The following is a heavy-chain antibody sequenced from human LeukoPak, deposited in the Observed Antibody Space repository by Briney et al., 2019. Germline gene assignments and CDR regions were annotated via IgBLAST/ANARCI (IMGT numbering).Heavy chain of an antibody. J-gene: IGHJ4*02. Sequence: PGRSLRLSCAASGFTFSTYGMHWVRQAPGKGLEWVAVISDDGSSKYYADSVKGRFTISRDNSKNTLYLQMNSLRAEDTAVRYCAKDSSSGWYGDYFDYWGQGILVTVSS. CDR1: GFTFSTYG. CDR3: AKDSSSGWYGDYFDY. V-gene: IGHV3-30*18. CDR2: ISDDGSSK. D-gene: IGHD6-19*01.